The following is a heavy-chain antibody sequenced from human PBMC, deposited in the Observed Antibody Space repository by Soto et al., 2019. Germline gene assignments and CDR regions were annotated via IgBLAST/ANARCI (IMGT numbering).Heavy chain of an antibody. CDR1: GGTLSSSS. V-gene: IGHV1-69*13. J-gene: IGHJ6*02. CDR2: IIPIIGRA. Sequence: SVKVSCKASGGTLSSSSITWVRQAPGQGLEWMGGIIPIIGRANYAQKFQGRVTITADESTSTGYMEMSSLRSEDTAVYYCARGLLWFGELLSTHYYYYGMDVWGQGATVTVSS. D-gene: IGHD3-10*01. CDR3: ARGLLWFGELLSTHYYYYGMDV.